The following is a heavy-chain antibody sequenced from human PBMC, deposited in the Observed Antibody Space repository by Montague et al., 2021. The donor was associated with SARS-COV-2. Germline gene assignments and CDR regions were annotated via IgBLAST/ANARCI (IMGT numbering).Heavy chain of an antibody. CDR2: LSYSGRP. D-gene: IGHD6-19*01. CDR3: AGRLPQYTSGWYFDQ. CDR1: GGSFRDYA. J-gene: IGHJ4*02. Sequence: SETLSLTCDFAGGSFRDYAWSWIRQPPRKRLEWIGYLSYSGRPIYNPSLESRVSISVDTSKNQFSLRLRSVIAADTAVYYCAGRLPQYTSGWYFDQWGQGTLVAVSS. V-gene: IGHV4-59*08.